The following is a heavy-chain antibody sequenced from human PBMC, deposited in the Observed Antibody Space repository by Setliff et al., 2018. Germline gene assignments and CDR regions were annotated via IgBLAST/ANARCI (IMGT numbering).Heavy chain of an antibody. CDR3: ARERYFDWFFED. Sequence: LSLTCTVSGDSISNYYWNWIRQPAGKGLEWIGRIHASGSPDYNPSFKSRVTISRDTSTNQFSLKLGSVTAADTAVYYCARERYFDWFFEDWGHGTLVTVSS. CDR1: GDSISNYY. V-gene: IGHV4-4*07. J-gene: IGHJ4*01. D-gene: IGHD3-9*01. CDR2: IHASGSP.